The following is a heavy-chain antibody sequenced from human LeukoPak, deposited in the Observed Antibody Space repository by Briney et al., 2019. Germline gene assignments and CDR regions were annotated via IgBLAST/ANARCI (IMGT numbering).Heavy chain of an antibody. CDR1: TFTFSTYW. V-gene: IGHV3-7*01. D-gene: IGHD3-10*01. Sequence: GGSLRLSCTTSTFTFSTYWMTWVRQAPGKGLEWVANIKQDGSEKNYVDSVKGRFTISRDNAKNSVYLQTNSLRAEDTAVYYCAKDGSGSYYFDYWGQGTLVTVSS. CDR2: IKQDGSEK. CDR3: AKDGSGSYYFDY. J-gene: IGHJ4*02.